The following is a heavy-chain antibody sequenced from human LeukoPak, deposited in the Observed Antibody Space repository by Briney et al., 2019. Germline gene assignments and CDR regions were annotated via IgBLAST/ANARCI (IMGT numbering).Heavy chain of an antibody. J-gene: IGHJ4*02. D-gene: IGHD3-3*01. CDR2: IYHSGST. CDR3: ARETGKVTIFGVVMPSVLYFDY. CDR1: GGSIGSSNW. Sequence: SGTLSLTCAVSGGSIGSSNWWSWVRQPPGKGLEWIGEIYHSGSTNYNPSLKSRVTISVDKSKNQFSLKLSSVTAADTAVYYCARETGKVTIFGVVMPSVLYFDYWGQGTLVTVSS. V-gene: IGHV4-4*02.